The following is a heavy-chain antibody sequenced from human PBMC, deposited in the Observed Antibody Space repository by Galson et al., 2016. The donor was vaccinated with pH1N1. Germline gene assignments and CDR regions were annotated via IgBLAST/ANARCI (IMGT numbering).Heavy chain of an antibody. V-gene: IGHV1-69*13. Sequence: SVKVSCKASGDTFNSYAFNWVRQAPGQGLEWMGRVIAIFNTPNYAREFQGRVTITADGSTSTAYMELSSLRSEDTAVYYCATTRWTPSQGVISQFFAQWGQGTQVTVSS. CDR3: ATTRWTPSQGVISQFFAQ. J-gene: IGHJ4*02. CDR1: GDTFNSYA. CDR2: VIAIFNTP. D-gene: IGHD4-23*01.